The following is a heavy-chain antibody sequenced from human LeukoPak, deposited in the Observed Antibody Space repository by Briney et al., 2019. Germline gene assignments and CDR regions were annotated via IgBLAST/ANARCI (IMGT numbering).Heavy chain of an antibody. Sequence: SETLSLTCAVYGGSFSGYYWSWIRQPPGKGLEWIGYIYHSGSGSTYYNPSLKSRVTISIDKSKNQFSLKLNSVTAADTAVYYCARINDFWSGPTLDVWGQGTTVTVSS. J-gene: IGHJ6*02. CDR3: ARINDFWSGPTLDV. CDR2: IYHSGSGST. D-gene: IGHD3-3*01. V-gene: IGHV4-34*01. CDR1: GGSFSGYY.